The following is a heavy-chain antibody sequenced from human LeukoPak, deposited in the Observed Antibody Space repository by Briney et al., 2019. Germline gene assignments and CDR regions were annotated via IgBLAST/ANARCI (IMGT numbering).Heavy chain of an antibody. V-gene: IGHV4-59*01. Sequence: SETLSLTCTVSDGSINSYYWTWVRQSPGKGLEWIGYIAYSGSTNYNPSLQSRVTISTDTSRSQFSLKLSSVTAADTAVYYCAKGLRYFDYWGQGILVTVSS. CDR3: AKGLRYFDY. D-gene: IGHD4-17*01. CDR2: IAYSGST. CDR1: DGSINSYY. J-gene: IGHJ4*02.